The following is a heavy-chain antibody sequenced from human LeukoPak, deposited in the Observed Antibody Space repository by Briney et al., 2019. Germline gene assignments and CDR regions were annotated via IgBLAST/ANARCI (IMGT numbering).Heavy chain of an antibody. Sequence: SVKVSCKASGGTFTNLAISWVRQAPGQGLEWMGRIIPTTGLASYAQKFQGRVTITADKSTSTAYMELSSLRSEDTAVYYCARAPPRLDGYILYYWGQGTLVTVSS. CDR3: ARAPPRLDGYILYY. D-gene: IGHD5-24*01. CDR2: IIPTTGLA. J-gene: IGHJ4*02. V-gene: IGHV1-69*04. CDR1: GGTFTNLA.